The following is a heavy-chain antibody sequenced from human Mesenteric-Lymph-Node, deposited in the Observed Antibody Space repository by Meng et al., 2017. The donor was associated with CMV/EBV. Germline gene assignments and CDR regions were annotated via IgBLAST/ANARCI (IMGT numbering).Heavy chain of an antibody. CDR1: GFTFSDYY. J-gene: IGHJ4*02. CDR3: AKAWSNHYFDY. Sequence: GESLKISCAASGFTFSDYYMSWIRQAPGKGLEWVSYISSSGGTTYYADSVKGRFTISRDNTKNSLYLQMNSLRAEDTAVYYCAKAWSNHYFDYWGQGTLVTVSS. CDR2: ISSSGGTT. D-gene: IGHD3-3*01. V-gene: IGHV3-11*04.